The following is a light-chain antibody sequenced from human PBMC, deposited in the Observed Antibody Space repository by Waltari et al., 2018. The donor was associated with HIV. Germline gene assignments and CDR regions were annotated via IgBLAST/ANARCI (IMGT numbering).Light chain of an antibody. Sequence: SVLTQPPSLSGAPGQWVRISCTGNNSTIGAGFDVHWYRHPPGTAPILVISGDTIRPSGVPDRFSGSRSGNSVTLDITGLRAEDEGDYFCQSYDSSLSGLWVFGAGTRLTVL. CDR2: GDT. CDR3: QSYDSSLSGLWV. V-gene: IGLV1-40*01. J-gene: IGLJ3*02. CDR1: NSTIGAGFD.